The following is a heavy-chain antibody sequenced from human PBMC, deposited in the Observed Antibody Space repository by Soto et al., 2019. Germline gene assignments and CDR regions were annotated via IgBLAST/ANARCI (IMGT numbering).Heavy chain of an antibody. CDR3: ASDLPRMDV. J-gene: IGHJ6*02. Sequence: QVQLVQSGAEVKKPGASVKVSCKASGYTFTSYGISWVRQAPGQGLEWMGWIRAYNGNTNYPQKPQGRGTRTTDTSTSIAYMELRSLRSDDTAVYYCASDLPRMDVWGQGTTVTVSS. CDR1: GYTFTSYG. V-gene: IGHV1-18*01. CDR2: IRAYNGNT.